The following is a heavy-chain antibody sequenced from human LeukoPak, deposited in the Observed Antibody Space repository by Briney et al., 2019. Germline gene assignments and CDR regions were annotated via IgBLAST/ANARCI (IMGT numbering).Heavy chain of an antibody. J-gene: IGHJ6*02. CDR3: ARADRQWLVLGGRGHRNVYYGMDV. Sequence: PGGSLRLSCAASGFTFSSYAMHWVRQAPGKGLEWVAVISYDGSNKYYADSVKGRFTISRDNAKNSLYLQMNSLRAEDTAVYYCARADRQWLVLGGRGHRNVYYGMDVWGQGTTVTVSS. CDR1: GFTFSSYA. V-gene: IGHV3-30*04. CDR2: ISYDGSNK. D-gene: IGHD6-19*01.